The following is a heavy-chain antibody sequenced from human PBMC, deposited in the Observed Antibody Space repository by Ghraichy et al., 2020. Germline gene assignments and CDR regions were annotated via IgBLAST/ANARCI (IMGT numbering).Heavy chain of an antibody. CDR1: GGTFSSYA. CDR3: ARGPVRNPINDAFDI. CDR2: IIPIFGTA. Sequence: SVKVSCKASGGTFSSYAISWVRQAPGQGLEWMGGIIPIFGTANYAQKFQGRVTITADESTSTAYMELSSLRSEDTAVYYCARGPVRNPINDAFDIWGQGTMVTVSS. J-gene: IGHJ3*02. V-gene: IGHV1-69*13. D-gene: IGHD1-14*01.